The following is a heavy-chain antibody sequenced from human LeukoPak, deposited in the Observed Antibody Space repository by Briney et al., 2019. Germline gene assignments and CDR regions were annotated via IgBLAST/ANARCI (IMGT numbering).Heavy chain of an antibody. CDR3: AADAVLPWWGATGSGGFDY. CDR2: ISSSGSTI. J-gene: IGHJ4*02. V-gene: IGHV3-48*04. D-gene: IGHD1-26*01. Sequence: GGSLRLSCAASGFTFSSYAMSWVRQAPGKGLEWVSYISSSGSTIYYADSVKGRFTISRDNAKNSLYLQMNSLRAEDTAVYYCAADAVLPWWGATGSGGFDYWGQGTLVTVSS. CDR1: GFTFSSYA.